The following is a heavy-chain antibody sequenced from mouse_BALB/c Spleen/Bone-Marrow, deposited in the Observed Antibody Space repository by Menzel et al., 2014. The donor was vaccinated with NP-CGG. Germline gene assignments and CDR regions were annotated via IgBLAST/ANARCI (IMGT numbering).Heavy chain of an antibody. CDR1: GFTFSSYA. Sequence: EVKLVESGGGLVKPGGSLKLSCAASGFTFSSYAMSWVRQTPEKRLEWVATISSGGSYTYYPDSVKGRFTISRDNAKNTLYLQMSSLRSEDTAMYYCARQRDGSYAMDYWGQGTSVTGSS. CDR2: ISSGGSYT. D-gene: IGHD2-3*01. J-gene: IGHJ4*01. V-gene: IGHV5-9-3*01. CDR3: ARQRDGSYAMDY.